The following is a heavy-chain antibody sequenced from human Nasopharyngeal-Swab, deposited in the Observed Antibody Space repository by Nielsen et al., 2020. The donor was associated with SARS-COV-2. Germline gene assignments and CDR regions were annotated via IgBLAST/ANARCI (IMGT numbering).Heavy chain of an antibody. J-gene: IGHJ5*02. V-gene: IGHV2-5*02. D-gene: IGHD6-13*01. CDR3: AHSSPYTNSWYWFDP. CDR1: GFSLSTSGVG. Sequence: SGPTLVQPTETLTLTCTFSGFSLSTSGVGVGWIRQPPGKALEWLALLYWDDEKIYSPSLKNRLTVTRDTSKNLVVLTMTNMDPVDTATYYCAHSSPYTNSWYWFDPWGQGTRVTVSS. CDR2: LYWDDEK.